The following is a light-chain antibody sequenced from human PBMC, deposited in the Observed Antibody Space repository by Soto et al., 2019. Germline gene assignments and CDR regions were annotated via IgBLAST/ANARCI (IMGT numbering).Light chain of an antibody. CDR2: WAS. CDR3: QPYYTSPLT. CDR1: QSVLYSSNSKNY. Sequence: DIVMTQSPDSLAVSLGERATINCKSSQSVLYSSNSKNYLAWYQQKPGQPPKLLIYWASTRESGVPDRFSGSGSGTDFTLTISSLQAEDVAFYHCQPYYTSPLTFGQGTKVEIK. V-gene: IGKV4-1*01. J-gene: IGKJ1*01.